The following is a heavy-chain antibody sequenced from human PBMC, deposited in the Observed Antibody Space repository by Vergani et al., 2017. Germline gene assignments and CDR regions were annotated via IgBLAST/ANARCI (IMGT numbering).Heavy chain of an antibody. CDR1: GGSIRSYY. CDR3: ARLWDY. J-gene: IGHJ4*02. CDR2: FYNSGST. Sequence: QVQLQESGPGLVKPSETLSLTCTVSGGSIRSYYWSWIRQPPGKGLEWIGYFYNSGSTKYNPPLKSRVSILIDTSKNQFSLNLSSVTAADTAVYYCARLWDYWGQGTLVTVSS. V-gene: IGHV4-59*08. D-gene: IGHD3-16*01.